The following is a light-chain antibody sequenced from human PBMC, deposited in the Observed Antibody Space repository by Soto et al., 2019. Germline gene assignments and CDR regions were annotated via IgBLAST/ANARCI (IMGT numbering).Light chain of an antibody. CDR1: RAINNY. CDR2: AAS. J-gene: IGKJ1*01. Sequence: DIQMIQSPSSLSASVGDRVTITRRASRAINNYLAWYQQKPGKVPKLLIYAASTLQSGIPSRFSGSGSGTDFTLTISSLQPEDVATYYCQEYNSALWTFGQGTKVEIK. V-gene: IGKV1-27*01. CDR3: QEYNSALWT.